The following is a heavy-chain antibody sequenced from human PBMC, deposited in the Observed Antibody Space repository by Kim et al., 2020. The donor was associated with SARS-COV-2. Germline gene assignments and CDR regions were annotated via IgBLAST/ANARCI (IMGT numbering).Heavy chain of an antibody. CDR1: GGSISSSNW. V-gene: IGHV4-4*02. CDR2: IYHSGST. D-gene: IGHD3-10*01. Sequence: SETLSLTCAVSGGSISSSNWWSWVRQPPGKGLEWIGEIYHSGSTNYNPSLESRVTISVDKSKNQFSLKLSSVTAADTAVYYCARTASGSGSYSPFDYWGQGTLVTVSS. J-gene: IGHJ4*02. CDR3: ARTASGSGSYSPFDY.